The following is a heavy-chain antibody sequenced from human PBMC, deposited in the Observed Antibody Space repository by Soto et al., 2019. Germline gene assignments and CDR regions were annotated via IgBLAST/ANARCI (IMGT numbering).Heavy chain of an antibody. V-gene: IGHV3-30*18. J-gene: IGHJ4*02. CDR3: AKGITGDYVDY. CDR1: GFTFSSYG. D-gene: IGHD1-20*01. CDR2: ISYDGSNK. Sequence: PGGSLRLSCAASGFTFSSYGMHWVRQAPGKGLEWVAVISYDGSNKYYADSVKGRFTISRDNSKNTLYLQMNSLRAEDTSVYYCAKGITGDYVDYTGQPTLVTVSS.